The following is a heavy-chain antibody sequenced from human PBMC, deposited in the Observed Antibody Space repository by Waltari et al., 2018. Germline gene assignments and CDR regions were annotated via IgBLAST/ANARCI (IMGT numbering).Heavy chain of an antibody. V-gene: IGHV4-38-2*02. CDR2: RYHSGLT. D-gene: IGHD3-3*01. J-gene: IGHJ3*02. CDR3: AREVRMEWISGDGFDI. CDR1: GYSISSGFY. Sequence: QVRLQESGPGLVKPSETLSLTCAVSGYSISSGFYWGWVRQPPGEGLEWIGSRYHSGLTYYTPFLKSSVSISLAMSKNQVSLRLTSVTAADTAVYYCAREVRMEWISGDGFDIWSRGTMVTVSS.